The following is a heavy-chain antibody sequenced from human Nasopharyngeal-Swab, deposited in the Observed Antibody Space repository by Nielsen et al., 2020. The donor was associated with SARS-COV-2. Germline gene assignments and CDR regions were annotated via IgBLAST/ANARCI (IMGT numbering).Heavy chain of an antibody. V-gene: IGHV1-69*01. CDR2: IIPIFGTA. J-gene: IGHJ6*02. Sequence: WVRQAPGQGLEWMGGIIPIFGTASYAQKFQGRVTITADESTSTAYMELSSLRSEDTAVYYCAREGVVAVAGSDYYGMDVWGQGTTVTVSS. D-gene: IGHD2-15*01. CDR3: AREGVVAVAGSDYYGMDV.